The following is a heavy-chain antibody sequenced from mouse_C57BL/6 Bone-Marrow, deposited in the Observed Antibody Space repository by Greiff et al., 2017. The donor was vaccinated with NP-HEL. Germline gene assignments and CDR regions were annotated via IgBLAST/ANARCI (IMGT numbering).Heavy chain of an antibody. V-gene: IGHV1-26*01. CDR2: INPNNGGT. D-gene: IGHD1-1*01. J-gene: IGHJ2*01. CDR1: GYTFTDYY. Sequence: VQLKESGPELVKPGASVKISCKASGYTFTDYYMNWVKQSHGKSLEWIGDINPNNGGTSYNQKFKGKATLTVDKSSSTAYMELRSLTSEDSAVYYCARWPHYYGSSYPFDYWGQGTTLTVSS. CDR3: ARWPHYYGSSYPFDY.